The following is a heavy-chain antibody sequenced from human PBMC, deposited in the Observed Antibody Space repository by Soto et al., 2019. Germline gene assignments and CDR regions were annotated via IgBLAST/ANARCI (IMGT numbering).Heavy chain of an antibody. CDR2: INAGNGDT. D-gene: IGHD5-12*01. Sequence: CLINAPGQKLEWMGWINAGNGDTKYLQKFQGRVTITRDTSASTAYMELSSLKSEDTVVYYCASIVYSSSAFYDYWGQRTQVTV. V-gene: IGHV1-3*01. CDR3: ASIVYSSSAFYDY. J-gene: IGHJ4*02.